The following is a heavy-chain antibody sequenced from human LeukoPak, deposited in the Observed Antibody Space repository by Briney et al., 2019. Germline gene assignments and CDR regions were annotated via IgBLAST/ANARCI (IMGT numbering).Heavy chain of an antibody. Sequence: PGGSLRLSCAASGFTFDDYDMSWVRQVPGKGLEWVSAINWNGASTGYADSVKGRFTISRDNAKNSLYLQMNSLRAEDTAVYYCASEMATISRIDYWGQGTLVTVSS. J-gene: IGHJ4*02. CDR2: INWNGAST. D-gene: IGHD5-24*01. CDR3: ASEMATISRIDY. CDR1: GFTFDDYD. V-gene: IGHV3-20*04.